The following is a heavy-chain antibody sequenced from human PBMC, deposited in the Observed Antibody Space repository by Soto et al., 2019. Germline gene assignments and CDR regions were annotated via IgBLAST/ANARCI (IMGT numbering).Heavy chain of an antibody. D-gene: IGHD5-18*01. CDR3: ARGPRMVSSPPYNWFDP. CDR1: GFTFSSYA. Sequence: GGSLRLSCAAAGFTFSSYAMHWVRQAPGKGLEWVAVISYDGSNKYYAESVKGRFTISRDNSKNTLYLQMNSLRAGDTAVYYCARGPRMVSSPPYNWFDPWGQGTLVTVSS. V-gene: IGHV3-30-3*01. CDR2: ISYDGSNK. J-gene: IGHJ5*02.